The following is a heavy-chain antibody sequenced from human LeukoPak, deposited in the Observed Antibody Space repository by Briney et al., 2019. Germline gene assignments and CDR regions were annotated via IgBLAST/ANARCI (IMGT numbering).Heavy chain of an antibody. CDR2: IYTSSGST. V-gene: IGHV1-46*01. D-gene: IGHD2-2*01. CDR3: ARDSSTSCLADP. J-gene: IGHJ5*02. CDR1: GYTFTRYY. Sequence: ASVKLSCKASGYTFTRYYMHWVRQAPGQGLEWMGIIYTSSGSTSYAQKFEGRVTLTRDTSTSTVYMELISVRSEDTAVYYCARDSSTSCLADPWGQGALVTVSS.